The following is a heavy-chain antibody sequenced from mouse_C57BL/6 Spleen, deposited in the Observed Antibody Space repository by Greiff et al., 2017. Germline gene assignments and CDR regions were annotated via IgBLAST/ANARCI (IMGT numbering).Heavy chain of an antibody. D-gene: IGHD2-5*01. CDR3: ERAYSNYYYYAMDY. CDR1: GYAFSSSW. J-gene: IGHJ4*01. V-gene: IGHV1-82*01. Sequence: VQLQQSGPELVKPGASVKISCKASGYAFSSSWMNWVKQRPGKGLEWIGRIYPGDGDTNYNGKFKGKATLTADKSSSTAYMQLSSLTSEDSAVYFCERAYSNYYYYAMDYWGQGTSVTVSS. CDR2: IYPGDGDT.